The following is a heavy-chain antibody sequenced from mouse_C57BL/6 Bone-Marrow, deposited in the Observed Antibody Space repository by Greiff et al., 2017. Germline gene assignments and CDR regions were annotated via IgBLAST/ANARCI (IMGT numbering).Heavy chain of an antibody. V-gene: IGHV1-26*01. J-gene: IGHJ2*01. CDR3: ARGGNYVGYYFDY. CDR2: INPNNGGT. Sequence: EVQLQQSGPELVKPGASVKISCKASGYTFTDYYMNWVKQSHGKSLEWIGDINPNNGGTSYNQKFKGKATLTVATSSSTVYLELSRLTSDDSAVYYCARGGNYVGYYFDYGGQGTTLTVSS. D-gene: IGHD2-1*01. CDR1: GYTFTDYY.